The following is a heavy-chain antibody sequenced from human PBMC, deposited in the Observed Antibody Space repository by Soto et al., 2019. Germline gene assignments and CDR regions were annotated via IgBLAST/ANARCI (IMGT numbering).Heavy chain of an antibody. CDR2: IIPIHGIA. J-gene: IGHJ1*01. CDR3: ATRSPDSSSWLK. Sequence: ASVKVSCKASGGTFSSYTISWVRQAPGQGLEWMGRIIPIHGIANYAQKFQGRVTMTADTSTDTAYMELSSLRSEDTAVYYCATRSPDSSSWLKWGQG. V-gene: IGHV1-69*02. CDR1: GGTFSSYT. D-gene: IGHD6-13*01.